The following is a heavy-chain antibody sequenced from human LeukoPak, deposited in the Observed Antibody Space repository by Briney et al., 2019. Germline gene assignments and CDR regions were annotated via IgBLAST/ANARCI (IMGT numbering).Heavy chain of an antibody. CDR1: GFTFSSYG. V-gene: IGHV3-30*02. D-gene: IGHD1-26*01. CDR2: IQNDGSNK. CDR3: TKDEIQGVVGAGPGY. J-gene: IGHJ4*02. Sequence: GGPLRLSCAASGFTFSSYGIHWVRQAPGKGLEWVAFIQNDGSNKYYVDSVKGRFTISRDNSKNTLHLQMNSLRAEDTAVYHCTKDEIQGVVGAGPGYWGQGTLVTVSS.